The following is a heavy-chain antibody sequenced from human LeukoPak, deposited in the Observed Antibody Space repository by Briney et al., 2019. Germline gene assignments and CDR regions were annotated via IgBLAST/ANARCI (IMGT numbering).Heavy chain of an antibody. Sequence: RPGGSLRLSCAASGFTFDDYGMSWVRQAPGKGLEWVSGINWNGGSTGYADSVKGRFTISRDNAKNSLYLQMNSLRAEDTALYYCARDLGSITMVRGGAFDIWGQGTMVTVSS. CDR3: ARDLGSITMVRGGAFDI. D-gene: IGHD3-10*01. CDR1: GFTFDDYG. V-gene: IGHV3-20*04. CDR2: INWNGGST. J-gene: IGHJ3*02.